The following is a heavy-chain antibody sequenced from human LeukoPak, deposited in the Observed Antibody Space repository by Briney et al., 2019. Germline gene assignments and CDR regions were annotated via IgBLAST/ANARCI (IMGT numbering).Heavy chain of an antibody. CDR1: GFTFSSYG. CDR2: IRYDGSDK. D-gene: IGHD1-1*01. Sequence: TGGSLRLSCAASGFTFSSYGIHWVRQAPGKGLEWVSFIRYDGSDKYYADSVKGRFTISRDNSKDTLYLQMNSLRGEDTAVYYCAKGIRFRGTTGIDYWGQGTLVTVSS. J-gene: IGHJ4*02. V-gene: IGHV3-30*02. CDR3: AKGIRFRGTTGIDY.